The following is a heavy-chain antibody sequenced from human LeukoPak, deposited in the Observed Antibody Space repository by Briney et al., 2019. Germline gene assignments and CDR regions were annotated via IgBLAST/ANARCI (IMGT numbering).Heavy chain of an antibody. D-gene: IGHD3-22*01. CDR1: GFTFSSYW. Sequence: GGSLRLSCAASGFTFSSYWMNWVRQAPGKGLEWVANIKQDGSEKYYVDSVKGRFTISRGNAKNSMYLQMNSPRAEDTAVYYCARDPYDYYDSSGYLDYWGQGTLVTVSS. J-gene: IGHJ4*02. CDR2: IKQDGSEK. CDR3: ARDPYDYYDSSGYLDY. V-gene: IGHV3-7*01.